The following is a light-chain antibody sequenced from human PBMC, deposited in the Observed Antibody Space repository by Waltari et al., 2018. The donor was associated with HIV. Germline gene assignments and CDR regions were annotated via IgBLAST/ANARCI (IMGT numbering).Light chain of an antibody. J-gene: IGLJ3*02. V-gene: IGLV8-61*01. CDR2: NTD. CDR3: LLYMASGRV. CDR1: SGPVSTAYF. Sequence: QTVVTQEPSFSVSPGGTITLTRGLSSGPVSTAYFPTWYQQTTGQPPRTLIYNTDTRSSGVPDRFSGSIVGNKAALTITGAQSEYESDYYCLLYMASGRVFGGGTRLTVL.